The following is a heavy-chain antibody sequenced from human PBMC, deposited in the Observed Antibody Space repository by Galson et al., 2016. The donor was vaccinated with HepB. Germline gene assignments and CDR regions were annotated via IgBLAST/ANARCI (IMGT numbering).Heavy chain of an antibody. J-gene: IGHJ4*02. CDR2: ISAYNGNT. CDR1: DYTFTNYD. D-gene: IGHD1-1*01. V-gene: IGHV1-18*04. Sequence: SVKVSCKASDYTFTNYDLNWVRQAPGQGLEWMGWISAYNGNTDYAQKLQGRVTMTTDTSTSTAYMELRSLRSDDTAVYYRERSTYYFDYWGQGTLVTVSS. CDR3: ERSTYYFDY.